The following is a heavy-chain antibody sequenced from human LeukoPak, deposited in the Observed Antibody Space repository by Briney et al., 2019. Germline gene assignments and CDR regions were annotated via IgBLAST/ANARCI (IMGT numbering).Heavy chain of an antibody. D-gene: IGHD4-17*01. CDR3: AIVTTGSKPY. V-gene: IGHV1-2*02. J-gene: IGHJ4*02. CDR2: INPNSGDT. CDR1: GYTFSDYY. Sequence: ASVKVSCKTSGYTFSDYYIHWIRQAPGQGLEWVGWINPNSGDTDYAQKFQGRVTVTRDTSISTAYMELGRLRSDDTAVYYCAIVTTGSKPYWGQGTLVTVSS.